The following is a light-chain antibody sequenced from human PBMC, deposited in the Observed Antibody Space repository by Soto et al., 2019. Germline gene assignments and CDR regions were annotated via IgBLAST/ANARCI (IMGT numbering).Light chain of an antibody. J-gene: IGLJ2*01. CDR3: SSYTNTHTLE. CDR1: SSDVGGYNF. CDR2: EVS. Sequence: QSVLTQPASVSGSPGQSITISCTGTSSDVGGYNFVSWYQQHPGKAPKLLIYEVSNRPSGVSRRFSGSKSGSTASLTISGLQTEDEADYYCSSYTNTHTLEFGEGTKVTVL. V-gene: IGLV2-14*01.